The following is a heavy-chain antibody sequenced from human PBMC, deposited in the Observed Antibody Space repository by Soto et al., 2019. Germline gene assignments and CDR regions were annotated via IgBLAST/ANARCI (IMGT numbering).Heavy chain of an antibody. CDR3: ARGSGKGYVWGSYWDL. V-gene: IGHV4-59*08. Sequence: QVQLQESGPGLVKPSETLSLTCTVSGGSISSYYWSWIRQPPGKGLEWIGYIYYSGSTKYNPSLKSRVTISVDTSKNQFSLKLRSVTAADTAVYYCARGSGKGYVWGSYWDLWGQATTVTVSS. CDR1: GGSISSYY. D-gene: IGHD3-16*01. J-gene: IGHJ6*02. CDR2: IYYSGST.